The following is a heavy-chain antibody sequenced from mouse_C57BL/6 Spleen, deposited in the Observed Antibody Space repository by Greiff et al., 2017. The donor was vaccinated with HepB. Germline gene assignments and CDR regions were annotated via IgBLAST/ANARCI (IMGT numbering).Heavy chain of an antibody. V-gene: IGHV14-4*01. Sequence: EVQLQQSGAELVRPGASVKLSCTASGLNIKDDYMHWVKQRPEQGLEWIGWIDPENGDTEYASKFQGKATITADTSSNTAYLQLSSLTSEDTAVYYCTPRWLPPMDYWGQGTSVTVSS. CDR2: IDPENGDT. CDR3: TPRWLPPMDY. D-gene: IGHD2-3*01. J-gene: IGHJ4*01. CDR1: GLNIKDDY.